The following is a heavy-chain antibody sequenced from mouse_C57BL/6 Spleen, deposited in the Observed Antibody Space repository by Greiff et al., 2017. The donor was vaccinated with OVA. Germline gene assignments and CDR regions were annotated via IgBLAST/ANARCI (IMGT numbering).Heavy chain of an antibody. CDR1: GYTFTDYY. J-gene: IGHJ4*01. CDR3: ARRGVYGSPAMDY. Sequence: VQLQQSGPVLVKPGASVKMSCKASGYTFTDYYMNWVKQSHGKSLEWIGVINPYNGGTSYNQKFKGKATLTVDKSSSTAYMELHSLTSEDSAVYYCARRGVYGSPAMDYWGQGTSVTVSS. CDR2: INPYNGGT. D-gene: IGHD1-1*01. V-gene: IGHV1-19*01.